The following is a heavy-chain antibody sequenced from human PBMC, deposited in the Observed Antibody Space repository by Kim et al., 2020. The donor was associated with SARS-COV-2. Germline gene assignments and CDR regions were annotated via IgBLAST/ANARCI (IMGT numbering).Heavy chain of an antibody. D-gene: IGHD4-17*01. J-gene: IGHJ4*02. CDR2: ST. CDR3: ARDYGEAFDY. Sequence: STNYNPSLKSRVTISVDTSKNQFSLKLSSVTAADTAVYYCARDYGEAFDYWGQGTLVTVSS. V-gene: IGHV4-59*01.